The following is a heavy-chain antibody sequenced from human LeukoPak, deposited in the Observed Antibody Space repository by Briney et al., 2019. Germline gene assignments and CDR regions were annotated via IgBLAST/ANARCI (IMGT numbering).Heavy chain of an antibody. CDR1: GGSISSSSYY. CDR3: ARGRTWIQLQGMDAFDI. J-gene: IGHJ3*02. CDR2: IYYSGST. Sequence: KPSETLSLTCTVSGGSISSSSYYWGWIRQPPGKGLEWIGSIYYSGSTYYNPSLKSRVTISVDTSKNQFSLKLSSVTAADTAVYYCARGRTWIQLQGMDAFDIWGQGTMVTVSS. D-gene: IGHD5-18*01. V-gene: IGHV4-39*07.